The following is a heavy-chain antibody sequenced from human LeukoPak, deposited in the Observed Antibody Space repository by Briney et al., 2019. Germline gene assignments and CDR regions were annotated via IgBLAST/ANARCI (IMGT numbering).Heavy chain of an antibody. CDR3: ASRNGNYPYYFDY. D-gene: IGHD1-7*01. CDR2: IYYSGTT. CDR1: GGSISSDY. J-gene: IGHJ4*02. V-gene: IGHV4-59*08. Sequence: SETLSLTCTVSGGSISSDYWSWIRQSPGKGLEWIGYIYYSGTTSYNPSLKSRVTISVDTSKNQFSLMLSSVTAADTAVYYCASRNGNYPYYFDYWGQGTLVTVSS.